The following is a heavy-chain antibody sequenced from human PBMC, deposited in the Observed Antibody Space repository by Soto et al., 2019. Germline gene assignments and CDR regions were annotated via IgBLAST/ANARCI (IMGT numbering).Heavy chain of an antibody. D-gene: IGHD2-15*01. V-gene: IGHV3-13*05. Sequence: GGSLRLSVAASGFTFSSYDMHWCRQATGKGLEWFSAIGTAADPYYPGSVKGRFTISRENAKTALYLHMNSLRAGHTAVYYCARGRYSGCYFDLWGRGTLVTVSS. J-gene: IGHJ2*01. CDR2: IGTAADP. CDR1: GFTFSSYD. CDR3: ARGRYSGCYFDL.